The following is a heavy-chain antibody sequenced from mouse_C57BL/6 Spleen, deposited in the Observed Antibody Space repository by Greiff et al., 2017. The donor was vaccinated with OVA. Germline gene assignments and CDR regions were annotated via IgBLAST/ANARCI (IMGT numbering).Heavy chain of an antibody. Sequence: EVQLVESGGGLVQPKGSLKLSCAASGFTFTTYAMHWVRQAPGKGLEWVARIRSKSSNYATYYADSVKDRFTISRDDSQSMLYLQMNNLKTEYTAMYYGVRDEGLLRAMDYWGQGTSVTVSS. CDR1: GFTFTTYA. CDR2: IRSKSSNYAT. CDR3: VRDEGLLRAMDY. V-gene: IGHV10-3*01. J-gene: IGHJ4*01.